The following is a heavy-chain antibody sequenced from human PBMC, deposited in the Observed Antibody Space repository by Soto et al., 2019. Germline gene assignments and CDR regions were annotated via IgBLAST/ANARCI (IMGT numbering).Heavy chain of an antibody. J-gene: IGHJ4*02. CDR2: IGAYNGNT. CDR1: GYTFSNHG. D-gene: IGHD6-6*01. V-gene: IGHV1-18*01. CDR3: ARVRQLVGY. Sequence: GASVKVSCKASGYTFSNHGITWVRQAPGQGLEWMGWIGAYNGNTHYTQSLQGRVTMTTDTSTSTAYMELRGLRSDDTAVYYCARVRQLVGYWGQGTLVTVSS.